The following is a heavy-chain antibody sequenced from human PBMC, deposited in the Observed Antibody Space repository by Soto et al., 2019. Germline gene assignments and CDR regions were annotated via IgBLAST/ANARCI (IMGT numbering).Heavy chain of an antibody. J-gene: IGHJ3*02. CDR1: GDSVSSNSAA. Sequence: QSQTLSLTCAISGDSVSSNSAAWNWIRQSPSRGLEWLGRTYYRSKWYNDYAVSVKSLITINPDTSKNQFSLQLNSVTPEDTAVYYWARAGTTGTTAAFDIWGQGTMVTVSS. D-gene: IGHD1-1*01. CDR2: TYYRSKWYN. CDR3: ARAGTTGTTAAFDI. V-gene: IGHV6-1*01.